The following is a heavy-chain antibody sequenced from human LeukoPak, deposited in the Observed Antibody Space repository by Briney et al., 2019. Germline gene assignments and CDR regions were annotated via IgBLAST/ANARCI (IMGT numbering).Heavy chain of an antibody. CDR2: IYPGDSDT. V-gene: IGHV5-51*01. Sequence: GESLKISCQCPGYTFTSYWIGWVRQMPGKGLEWRGIIYPGDSDTTYRPSFQGQVTISADKPISTSSLQCSSLKASDTPICYRAILIVGSASTGWFDRWGQRTLVTVP. CDR3: AILIVGSASTGWFDR. CDR1: GYTFTSYW. J-gene: IGHJ5*02. D-gene: IGHD6-6*01.